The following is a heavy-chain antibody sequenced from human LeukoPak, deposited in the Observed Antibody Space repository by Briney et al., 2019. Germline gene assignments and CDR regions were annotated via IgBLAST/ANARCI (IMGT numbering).Heavy chain of an antibody. Sequence: SETLSLTCAVYGGSFTGYSWRWIRQSPTKGLEWIGELNHNGNTYYNPSLKSRVIISVDTSKNQFPLNLTSVTAADTAVYYCARGRIYYGSGPLLYWGQGSLVTVSS. CDR1: GGSFTGYS. CDR2: LNHNGNT. J-gene: IGHJ4*02. D-gene: IGHD3-10*01. V-gene: IGHV4-34*01. CDR3: ARGRIYYGSGPLLY.